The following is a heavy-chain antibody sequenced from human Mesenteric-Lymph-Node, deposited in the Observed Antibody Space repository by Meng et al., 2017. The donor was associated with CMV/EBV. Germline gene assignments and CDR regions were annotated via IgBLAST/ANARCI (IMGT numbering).Heavy chain of an antibody. CDR1: GFTFSSYG. D-gene: IGHD6-6*01. CDR2: IRYDGSNK. J-gene: IGHJ4*02. Sequence: GESLKISCAASGFTFSSYGMHWVRQAPGKGLEWVAFIRYDGSNKYYADSVKGRFTISRDNSKNTLYLQMNSLRAEDTAVYYCAKDRITQYSSSSIDYWGQGTLVTVSS. V-gene: IGHV3-30*02. CDR3: AKDRITQYSSSSIDY.